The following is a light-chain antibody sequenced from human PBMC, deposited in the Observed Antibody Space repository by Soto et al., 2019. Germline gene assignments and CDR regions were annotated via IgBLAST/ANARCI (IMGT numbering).Light chain of an antibody. CDR1: QSILNY. V-gene: IGKV1-39*01. Sequence: DILMTQSPSSLSTSVGDSVTITCRASQSILNYVNWYQQKPGKAPKVLIYATSILQCGVSSRFSGSGSETDFTLTISNLQPEDFATYHCQQSYSIPYTFGQGTKLEI. CDR2: ATS. J-gene: IGKJ2*01. CDR3: QQSYSIPYT.